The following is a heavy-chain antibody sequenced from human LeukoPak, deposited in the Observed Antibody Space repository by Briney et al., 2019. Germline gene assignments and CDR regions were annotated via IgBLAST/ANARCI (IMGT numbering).Heavy chain of an antibody. CDR2: TNPNSGGT. V-gene: IGHV1-2*02. Sequence: ASVKVSCKASGYTFTGYYMHWVRQAPGQGLEWMGWTNPNSGGTNYAQKFQGRVTMTRDTSISTAYMELSRLRSDDTAVYYCARCGLTVVTPFDYWGQGTLVTVSS. CDR1: GYTFTGYY. CDR3: ARCGLTVVTPFDY. J-gene: IGHJ4*02. D-gene: IGHD4-23*01.